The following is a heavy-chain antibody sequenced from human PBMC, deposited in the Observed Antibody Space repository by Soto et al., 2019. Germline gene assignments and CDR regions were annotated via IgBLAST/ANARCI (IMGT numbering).Heavy chain of an antibody. V-gene: IGHV1-58*01. D-gene: IGHD3-10*01. CDR1: GFTFTSSA. Sequence: QMQLVQSGPEVKKPGTSVKVSCKASGFTFTSSALQWVRQARGQHLEWIGWIVVGGGITNYAQKCQERVTITRDMSTSTAYMELSSLRSEDTAVYYCAADWHYGSGSYYAYYYGMDVWGQGTTVTVSS. J-gene: IGHJ6*02. CDR2: IVVGGGIT. CDR3: AADWHYGSGSYYAYYYGMDV.